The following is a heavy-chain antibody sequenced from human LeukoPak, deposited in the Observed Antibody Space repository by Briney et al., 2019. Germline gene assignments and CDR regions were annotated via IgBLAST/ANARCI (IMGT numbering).Heavy chain of an antibody. J-gene: IGHJ4*02. CDR1: GGSFSGYY. D-gene: IGHD2-21*02. V-gene: IGHV4-34*01. Sequence: SETLSLTCAVYGGSFSGYYWSWIRQPPGKGLEWIGEINHSGSTNYNPSLKSRVTISVDTSKNQFSLKLSSVTAADTAVYYCARVPNAYCGGDCYTYYFDYWGQGTLVTVSS. CDR2: INHSGST. CDR3: ARVPNAYCGGDCYTYYFDY.